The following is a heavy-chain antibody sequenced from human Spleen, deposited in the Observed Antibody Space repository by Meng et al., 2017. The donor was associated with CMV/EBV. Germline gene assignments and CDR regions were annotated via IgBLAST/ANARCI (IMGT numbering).Heavy chain of an antibody. CDR2: LIPLLDVA. D-gene: IGHD3-3*01. CDR1: TVSRYT. CDR3: ARDIPTYYDFWGGDYMDV. J-gene: IGHJ6*02. V-gene: IGHV1-69*04. Sequence: TVSRYTFNWVRQAPGQGLEWMGRLIPLLDVANYAQKFQGRVTITADKSTTTVYMKLSSLRSEDSAVYYCARDIPTYYDFWGGDYMDVWGQGTSVTVSS.